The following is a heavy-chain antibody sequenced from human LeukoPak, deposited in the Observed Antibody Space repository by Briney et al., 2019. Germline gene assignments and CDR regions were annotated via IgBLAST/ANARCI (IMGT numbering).Heavy chain of an antibody. D-gene: IGHD4-23*01. Sequence: GGSLRLSCAASGFTFSGYSMNWVRQAPGKGLEWVSYISSSSSTIYYADSVKGRFTISRDNAKNSLYLQMNSLRAEDTAVYYCARTGGNRRYDAFDIWGQGTMVTVSS. CDR1: GFTFSGYS. CDR2: ISSSSSTI. J-gene: IGHJ3*02. CDR3: ARTGGNRRYDAFDI. V-gene: IGHV3-48*04.